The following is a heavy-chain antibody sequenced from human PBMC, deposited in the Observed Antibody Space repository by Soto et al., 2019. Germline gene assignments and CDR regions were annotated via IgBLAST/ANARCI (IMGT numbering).Heavy chain of an antibody. Sequence: VQLVESGGGLVQPGGSLRLSCAASGFTFSSYEMNWVRQAPGKGLEWVSYISSSGSTIYYADSVKGRFTISRDNAKNSLYLKMNGLRAEDTAVYYCARGQYSSGGGYFDYWGQETLVTVSS. CDR2: ISSSGSTI. CDR3: ARGQYSSGGGYFDY. V-gene: IGHV3-48*03. D-gene: IGHD6-19*01. J-gene: IGHJ4*02. CDR1: GFTFSSYE.